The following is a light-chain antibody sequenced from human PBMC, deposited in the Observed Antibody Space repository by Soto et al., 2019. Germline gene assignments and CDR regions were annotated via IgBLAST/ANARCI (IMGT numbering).Light chain of an antibody. Sequence: QSVLTQPRSVSGSPGQSVTISCTGTSSDVGGYNYVSWYQHHPGKAPKLIIYDVTKRPSGVPDRFSGSKSGNTASLTISGLQTDDEADYYCCSYAGSYTVLFGGGTKLTVL. CDR3: CSYAGSYTVL. CDR1: SSDVGGYNY. J-gene: IGLJ2*01. V-gene: IGLV2-11*01. CDR2: DVT.